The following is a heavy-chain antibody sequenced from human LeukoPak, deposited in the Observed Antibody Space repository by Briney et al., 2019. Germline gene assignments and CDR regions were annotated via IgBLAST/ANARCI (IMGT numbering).Heavy chain of an antibody. J-gene: IGHJ4*02. CDR2: IKTGGGT. CDR3: ARDLPVSGAYHQFDS. CDR1: GFTVSSNS. D-gene: IGHD4/OR15-4a*01. V-gene: IGHV3-66*01. Sequence: GGSLRLSCAASGFTVSSNSMNWVRQAPGKGLEWVSVIKTGGGTHYGDSVKGRFIVSRDNAKNSLYLQMNSLRAEDTAIYYCARDLPVSGAYHQFDSWGQGTLVTVSS.